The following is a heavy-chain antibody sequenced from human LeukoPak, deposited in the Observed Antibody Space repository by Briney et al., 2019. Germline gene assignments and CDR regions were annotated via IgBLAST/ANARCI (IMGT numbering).Heavy chain of an antibody. CDR2: ISSTSNTI. CDR1: GFTFRTYS. Sequence: GGSLRLSCAASGFTFRTYSMNWVRQAPGKGLEWVSYISSTSNTINHADSVKGRFTISRDNAKNSLYLQMNSLRAEDTAVYYCARGGLNGAHYYDSSGYPDYWGQGTLVTVSS. CDR3: ARGGLNGAHYYDSSGYPDY. J-gene: IGHJ4*02. D-gene: IGHD3-22*01. V-gene: IGHV3-48*01.